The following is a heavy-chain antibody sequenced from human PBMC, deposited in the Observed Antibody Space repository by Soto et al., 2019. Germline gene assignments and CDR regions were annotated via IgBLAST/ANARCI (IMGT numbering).Heavy chain of an antibody. CDR2: ITPFNGNT. D-gene: IGHD6-13*01. V-gene: IGHV1-45*02. J-gene: IGHJ5*02. Sequence: QMQLVQSGAEVKKTGSSVKVSCKASGYTFTYRYLHWVRQAPGQALEWMGWITPFNGNTNYAQKFQDRVTITRDRSMSTAYMELSSLRSEDTAMYYCASAAGTGWFDPWGQGTLVTVSS. CDR1: GYTFTYRY. CDR3: ASAAGTGWFDP.